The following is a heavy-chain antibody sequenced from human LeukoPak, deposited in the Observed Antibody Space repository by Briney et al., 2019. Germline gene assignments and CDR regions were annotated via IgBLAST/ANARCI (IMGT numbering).Heavy chain of an antibody. J-gene: IGHJ4*02. CDR1: GFTFSRFW. Sequence: GGSLRLSCAASGFTFSRFWMHWVRQAPGKGLVWVSRINTDGSNTIYADSVKGRFTISRDNAKNTLYLQMNSLRAEDTAVYYCARGSGFWVRPHLVDWGRGTLVTVSS. D-gene: IGHD1-26*01. CDR3: ARGSGFWVRPHLVD. V-gene: IGHV3-74*01. CDR2: INTDGSNT.